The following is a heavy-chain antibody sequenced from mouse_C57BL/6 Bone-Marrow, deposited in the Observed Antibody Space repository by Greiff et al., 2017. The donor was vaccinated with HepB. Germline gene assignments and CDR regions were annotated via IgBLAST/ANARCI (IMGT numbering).Heavy chain of an antibody. V-gene: IGHV1-18*01. Sequence: EVQLQESGPELVKPGASVKIPCKASGYTFTDYNMDWVKQSHGKSLEWIGDINPNNGGTIYNQKFKGKATLTVDKSSSTAYMELRSLTSEDTAVYYCARDLFSGTPFDYWGQGTTLTVSS. CDR3: ARDLFSGTPFDY. CDR1: GYTFTDYN. D-gene: IGHD4-1*01. J-gene: IGHJ2*01. CDR2: INPNNGGT.